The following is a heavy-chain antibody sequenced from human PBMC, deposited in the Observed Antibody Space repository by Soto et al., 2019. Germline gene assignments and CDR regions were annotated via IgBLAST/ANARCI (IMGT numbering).Heavy chain of an antibody. CDR2: IYYRGST. D-gene: IGHD5-12*01. J-gene: IGHJ5*02. CDR3: ARGYGVATDYNWFEP. CDR1: GGSISSDDYY. Sequence: QVQLQESGPGLVKPSQTLSLTCPVSGGSISSDDYYWSWIRQPPGKGLEWIGYIYYRGSTYYNPSLKSRVTISIDTSKHQFSLTLSSVTAADTAVYYCARGYGVATDYNWFEPWGQGTLVTVSS. V-gene: IGHV4-30-4*01.